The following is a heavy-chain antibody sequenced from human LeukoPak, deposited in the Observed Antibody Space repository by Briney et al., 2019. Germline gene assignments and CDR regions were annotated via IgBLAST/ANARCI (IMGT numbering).Heavy chain of an antibody. D-gene: IGHD3-10*01. J-gene: IGHJ4*02. CDR1: GFTFSSYA. CDR3: AKSLVRGVIITTYYDY. CDR2: ISGCGGST. V-gene: IGHV3-23*01. Sequence: GGSLRLSCAASGFTFSSYAMSWVRQAPGKGLEWVSAISGCGGSTYYADSVKGRFTISRDNSKNTLYLQMNSLRAEDTAVYYCAKSLVRGVIITTYYDYWGQGTLVTVSS.